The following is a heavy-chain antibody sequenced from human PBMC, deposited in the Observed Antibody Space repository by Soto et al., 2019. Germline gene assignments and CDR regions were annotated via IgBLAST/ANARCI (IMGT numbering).Heavy chain of an antibody. CDR3: ARGRGRYDILTGYYSRWFDP. J-gene: IGHJ5*02. D-gene: IGHD3-9*01. Sequence: PSETLSLTCAVSGGSISSSNWWSWVRQPPGKGPEWIGEIYHSGSTNYNPSLKSRVTISVDKSKNQFSLKLSSVTAADTAVYYCARGRGRYDILTGYYSRWFDPWGQGTLVTVSS. V-gene: IGHV4-4*02. CDR1: GGSISSSNW. CDR2: IYHSGST.